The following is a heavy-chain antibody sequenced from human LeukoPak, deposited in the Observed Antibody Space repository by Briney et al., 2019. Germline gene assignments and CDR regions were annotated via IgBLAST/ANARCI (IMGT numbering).Heavy chain of an antibody. CDR3: ARDGHRYSGSYRPDY. V-gene: IGHV3-11*01. Sequence: PGGSLRPSCAASGFTFSDYYMSWIRQAPGKGLEWVSYISSSGSTIYYADSVKGRFTISRDNAKNSLYLQMNSLRAEDTAVYYCARDGHRYSGSYRPDYWGQGTLVTVSS. J-gene: IGHJ4*02. CDR1: GFTFSDYY. CDR2: ISSSGSTI. D-gene: IGHD1-26*01.